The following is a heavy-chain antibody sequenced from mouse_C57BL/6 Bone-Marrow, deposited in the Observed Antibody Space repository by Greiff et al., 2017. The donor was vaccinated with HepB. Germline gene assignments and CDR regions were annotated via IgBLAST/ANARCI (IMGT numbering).Heavy chain of an antibody. V-gene: IGHV1-50*01. CDR1: GYTFTSYW. J-gene: IGHJ3*01. Sequence: QVQLQQPGAELVKPGASVKLSCKASGYTFTSYWMQWVKQRPGQGLEWIGEIDPSDSDTNYNQKFKGKATLTVDTSSSQAYMQLSSLTSEDSAVYYCARKIYYDYDGAYWGQGTLVTVSA. D-gene: IGHD2-4*01. CDR2: IDPSDSDT. CDR3: ARKIYYDYDGAY.